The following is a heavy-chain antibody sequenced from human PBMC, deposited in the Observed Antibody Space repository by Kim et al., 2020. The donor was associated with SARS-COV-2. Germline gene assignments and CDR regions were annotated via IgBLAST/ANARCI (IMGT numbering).Heavy chain of an antibody. J-gene: IGHJ3*02. Sequence: GGSLRLSCGAAGFTFSDSAMHWVRRASGKGLELVGRLRSKVNGYETAYSASVRGRFTISRDDSRNTAYLQMNSLKTEDTAVYYCTRFPGTTLAFWDAFD. D-gene: IGHD1-1*01. CDR3: TRFPGTTLAFWDAFD. CDR2: LRSKVNGYET. V-gene: IGHV3-73*01. CDR1: GFTFSDSA.